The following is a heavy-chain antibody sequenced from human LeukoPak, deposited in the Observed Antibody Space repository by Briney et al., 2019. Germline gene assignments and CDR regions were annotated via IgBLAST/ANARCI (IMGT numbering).Heavy chain of an antibody. CDR1: GGSISYYY. Sequence: SETLSLTCTVSGGSISYYYWSWIRQPPGKGLEWIGYIYYSGSTTYNPSLKSRVTISIDTSKNQFSLKLSSVTAADTAVYYCARVEEGYGSGRRENYYYYYMDVWGKGTTVTISS. CDR2: IYYSGST. CDR3: ARVEEGYGSGRRENYYYYYMDV. V-gene: IGHV4-59*01. J-gene: IGHJ6*03. D-gene: IGHD3-10*01.